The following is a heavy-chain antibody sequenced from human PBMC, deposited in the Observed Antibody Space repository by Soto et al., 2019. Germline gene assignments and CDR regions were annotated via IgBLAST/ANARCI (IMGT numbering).Heavy chain of an antibody. CDR2: IYYSGST. V-gene: IGHV4-59*01. CDR3: ARAYSGYDPYYFDY. D-gene: IGHD5-12*01. CDR1: GGSISSYY. Sequence: SETLSLTCTVSGGSISSYYWSWIRQPPGKGLGWIGYIYYSGSTNYNPSLKSRVTISVDTSKNQFSLKLSSVTAADTAVYYCARAYSGYDPYYFDYWGQGTLVTVSS. J-gene: IGHJ4*02.